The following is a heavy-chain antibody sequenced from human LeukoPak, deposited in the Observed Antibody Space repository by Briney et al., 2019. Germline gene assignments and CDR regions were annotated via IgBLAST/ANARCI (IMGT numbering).Heavy chain of an antibody. CDR3: ARSYYDSSGYRGGRYYFDY. CDR2: IYTSGST. Sequence: SETLSLTCTVSGGSISRYYWSWLRQPAGKGLEWIGRIYTSGSTNYNPSLKSRVTMSVDTSKNQFSLKLSSVTAADTAVYYCARSYYDSSGYRGGRYYFDYWGQGTLVTVSS. J-gene: IGHJ4*02. V-gene: IGHV4-4*07. D-gene: IGHD3-22*01. CDR1: GGSISRYY.